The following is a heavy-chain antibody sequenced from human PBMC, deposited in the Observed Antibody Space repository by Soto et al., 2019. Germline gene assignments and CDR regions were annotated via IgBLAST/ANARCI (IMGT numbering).Heavy chain of an antibody. V-gene: IGHV1-2*04. CDR1: GYTFTGYY. CDR3: ARDLGYCSGGSCYSVYYFAY. J-gene: IGHJ4*02. CDR2: INPNSGGT. Sequence: ASVKVSCKASGYTFTGYYMHWVRQAPGQGLEWMGWINPNSGGTNYAQKFQGWVTMTRDTSISTAYMELSRLRSDDTAVYYCARDLGYCSGGSCYSVYYFAYWGQRTLVTVSS. D-gene: IGHD2-15*01.